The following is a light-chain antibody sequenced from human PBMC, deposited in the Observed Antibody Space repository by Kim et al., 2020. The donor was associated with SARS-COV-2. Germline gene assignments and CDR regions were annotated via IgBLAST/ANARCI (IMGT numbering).Light chain of an antibody. CDR3: SSYTSSSTLV. J-gene: IGLJ1*01. Sequence: QSITISCTETSSDVGGYNYVSWYQQHPGKAPKLMIYDVSNRPSGVSNRFSGSKSGNTASLTISGLQAEDEADYYCSSYTSSSTLVFGTGTKVTVL. CDR2: DVS. CDR1: SSDVGGYNY. V-gene: IGLV2-14*03.